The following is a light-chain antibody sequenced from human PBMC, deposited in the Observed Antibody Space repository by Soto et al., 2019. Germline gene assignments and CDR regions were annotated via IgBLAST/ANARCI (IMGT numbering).Light chain of an antibody. CDR2: GNS. V-gene: IGLV1-40*01. Sequence: QSVLTQPPSVSGAPGQRVTLSCTVSSSNIGAGSDVHWYQQLPGTAPKLLIHGNSNRPSGVPDRFSGSKSGTSAPLAITGLQAEDEADYYCQSYDSSLSALYVFGTGTKVTVL. J-gene: IGLJ1*01. CDR1: SSNIGAGSD. CDR3: QSYDSSLSALYV.